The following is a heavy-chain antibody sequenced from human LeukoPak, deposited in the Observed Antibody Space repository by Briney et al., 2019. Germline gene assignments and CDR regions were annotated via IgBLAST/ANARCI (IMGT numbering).Heavy chain of an antibody. Sequence: GGSLRLSCAASGLTFDEYSMHWVRQAPGKGLEWVSLICWDGGRTYYADSVKGRFTISRDNRRNSLYLQINSLRTEDTALYYCAKDRGGLTTVTSGAFDIWGQGTLVTVSS. CDR1: GLTFDEYS. D-gene: IGHD4-17*01. V-gene: IGHV3-43*01. CDR3: AKDRGGLTTVTSGAFDI. CDR2: ICWDGGRT. J-gene: IGHJ3*02.